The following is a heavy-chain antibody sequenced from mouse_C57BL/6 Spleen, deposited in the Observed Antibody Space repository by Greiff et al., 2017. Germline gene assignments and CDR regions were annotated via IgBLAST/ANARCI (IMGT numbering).Heavy chain of an antibody. CDR2: IYPGDGDT. CDR1: GYAFSSYW. V-gene: IGHV1-80*01. CDR3: ARVRDTGFDY. Sequence: VQLVESGAELVKPGASVKISCKASGYAFSSYWMNWVKQRPGKGLEWIGQIYPGDGDTNYNGKFKGKATLTADKSSSTAYMQLSSLTSEDSAVYFCARVRDTGFDYWGQGTTLTVSS. J-gene: IGHJ2*01. D-gene: IGHD3-3*01.